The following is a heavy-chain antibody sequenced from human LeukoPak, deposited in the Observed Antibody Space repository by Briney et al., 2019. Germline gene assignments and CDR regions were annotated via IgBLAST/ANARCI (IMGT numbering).Heavy chain of an antibody. CDR2: IYYSGST. J-gene: IGHJ4*02. Sequence: PSQTLSLTCTVSGGSISSGDYYWSWIRQPPGKGLEWIGYIYYSGSTYYNPSLKSRVTISVDTSKNQFSLKLSSVTAADTAVYYCARQLTAVADHLVDYWGQGTLVTVSS. CDR1: GGSISSGDYY. D-gene: IGHD6-19*01. CDR3: ARQLTAVADHLVDY. V-gene: IGHV4-30-2*03.